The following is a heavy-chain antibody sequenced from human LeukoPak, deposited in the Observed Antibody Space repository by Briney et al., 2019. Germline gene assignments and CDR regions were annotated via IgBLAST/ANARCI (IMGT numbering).Heavy chain of an antibody. V-gene: IGHV3-21*01. Sequence: GGSLRLSCAASRFTFNTYNMNWVRQAPGKGLEWVSSISSSSTYIYYADSVKGRFTISRDNAKNSLYLQMNSLRAEDTAVYYCARKYCSGGSCYDGDAFDIWGQGTVVTVSS. CDR1: RFTFNTYN. D-gene: IGHD2-15*01. CDR2: ISSSSTYI. J-gene: IGHJ3*02. CDR3: ARKYCSGGSCYDGDAFDI.